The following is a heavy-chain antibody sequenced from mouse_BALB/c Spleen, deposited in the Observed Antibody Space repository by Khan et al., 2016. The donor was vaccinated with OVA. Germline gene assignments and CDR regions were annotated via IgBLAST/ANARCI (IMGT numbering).Heavy chain of an antibody. J-gene: IGHJ3*01. Sequence: VQLKESGGDLVKPGGSLKLSCAASGFTFSNYGMSWVRQTPDKRLEWVATISSGGDYTYYPDSVKGRFTIFRDNAKNTLYLQMGSLKSEDTAMYHCASHLTGSFAYWGQGTLVTVSA. CDR3: ASHLTGSFAY. D-gene: IGHD4-1*01. CDR1: GFTFSNYG. V-gene: IGHV5-6*01. CDR2: ISSGGDYT.